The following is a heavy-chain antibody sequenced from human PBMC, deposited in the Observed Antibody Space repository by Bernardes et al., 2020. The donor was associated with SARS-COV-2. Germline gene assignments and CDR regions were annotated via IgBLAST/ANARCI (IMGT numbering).Heavy chain of an antibody. Sequence: GGSLRLSCAASGFTFSTNDMSWVRQAPGMGLEWVSSINGNGDMTFYPDSVKGRFTMSRDNSKNTMYLQMNTLRAEDTAMYYCAKKRVGSGLGACGSWGQGTLVTVSS. D-gene: IGHD6-19*01. V-gene: IGHV3-23*01. CDR1: GFTFSTND. CDR2: INGNGDMT. J-gene: IGHJ5*02. CDR3: AKKRVGSGLGACGS.